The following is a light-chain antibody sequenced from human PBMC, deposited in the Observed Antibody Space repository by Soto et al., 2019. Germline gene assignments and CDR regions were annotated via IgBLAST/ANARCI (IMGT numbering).Light chain of an antibody. V-gene: IGKV4-1*01. Sequence: DIVMTQSPDSLAVSLGERATINCRSSQSVLYISNNKNSVAWYQQKPGKAPKLLIYAASSLQSGVPSRFSGSGSGTDFTLTISRLQPGDVATYYCQKYNSAPLNFGGGTKVDIK. CDR3: QKYNSAPLN. CDR1: QSVLYISNNKNS. J-gene: IGKJ4*01. CDR2: AAS.